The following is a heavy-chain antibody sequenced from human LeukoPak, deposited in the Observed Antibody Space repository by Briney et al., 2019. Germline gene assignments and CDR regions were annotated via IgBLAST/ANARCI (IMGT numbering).Heavy chain of an antibody. J-gene: IGHJ6*02. CDR1: GFTFSTYA. V-gene: IGHV3-30*04. Sequence: GGSLRLSCAASGFTFSTYAMHWVRQAPGKGLEWVAVISYDGSNKYYADSVKGRFTISRDNSKNTLYLQMNSLRAEDTAVYYCAKEPLHPGGNYGWDYYYGMDVWGQGTTVTVSS. D-gene: IGHD3-3*01. CDR2: ISYDGSNK. CDR3: AKEPLHPGGNYGWDYYYGMDV.